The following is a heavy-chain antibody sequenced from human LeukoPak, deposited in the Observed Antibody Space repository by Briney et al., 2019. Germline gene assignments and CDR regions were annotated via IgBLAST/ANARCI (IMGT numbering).Heavy chain of an antibody. Sequence: SQTLSLTCTVSGGSISSGGYYWSWIRQPPGKGLEWIGYIYYSGSTNYNPSLKSRVTISVDTSKNQFSLKLSSVTAADTAVYYCARGVLWFGKFPPYYYYGMDVWGQGTTVTVSS. CDR3: ARGVLWFGKFPPYYYYGMDV. V-gene: IGHV4-61*08. D-gene: IGHD3-10*01. CDR1: GGSISSGGYY. CDR2: IYYSGST. J-gene: IGHJ6*02.